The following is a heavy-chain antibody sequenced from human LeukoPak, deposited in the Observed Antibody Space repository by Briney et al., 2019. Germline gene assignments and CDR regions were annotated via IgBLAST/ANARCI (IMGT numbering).Heavy chain of an antibody. V-gene: IGHV3-74*01. CDR2: INRDGSST. D-gene: IGHD6-13*01. Sequence: PGGSLILSCAASGFTFRSYWMHWVRQAPGKGLVWVSRINRDGSSTNHADSVKGRFTISRDNAKNTLYLQMNSLRAEDTAVYYCVRDDSSHFVIWGQGALVTVSS. J-gene: IGHJ4*02. CDR3: VRDDSSHFVI. CDR1: GFTFRSYW.